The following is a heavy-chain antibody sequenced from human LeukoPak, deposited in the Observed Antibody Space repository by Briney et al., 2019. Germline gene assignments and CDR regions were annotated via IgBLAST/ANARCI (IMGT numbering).Heavy chain of an antibody. CDR2: INHSGST. CDR3: ARGPYSYDSSGAFDV. J-gene: IGHJ3*01. Sequence: PSETLTLTCAVYGGSFSGYYWSWIRQPPGKGLEWIGEINHSGSTNYNPSLKSRVTISVDTSKNQFSLKLSSVTAADTAVYFCARGPYSYDSSGAFDVWGQGTMVTVSS. V-gene: IGHV4-34*01. CDR1: GGSFSGYY. D-gene: IGHD3-22*01.